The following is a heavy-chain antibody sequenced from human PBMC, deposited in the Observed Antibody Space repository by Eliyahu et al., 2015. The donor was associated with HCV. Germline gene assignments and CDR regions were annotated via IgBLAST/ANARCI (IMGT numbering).Heavy chain of an antibody. CDR1: GFXFSDYG. D-gene: IGHD3-3*01. Sequence: QVQLVESGGGVVQPGRSLRLSCAASGFXFSDYGXHWVRRARGKGLXGVAXIWFDGSNKXYADXVKGRFTISRDNSKNTLYLQVNSLRAEDTAVYYCARSLQFLEXLIDYWGQGTLVTVSS. CDR3: ARSLQFLEXLIDY. CDR2: IWFDGSNK. V-gene: IGHV3-33*01. J-gene: IGHJ4*02.